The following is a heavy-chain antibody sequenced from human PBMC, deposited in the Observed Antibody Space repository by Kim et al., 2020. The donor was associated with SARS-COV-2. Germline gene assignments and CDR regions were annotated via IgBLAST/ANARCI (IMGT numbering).Heavy chain of an antibody. J-gene: IGHJ4*01. Sequence: GGSLRLSCAASGFSFSHYAMFWVRQAPGKGLEWVALISYDGTNKDYADSVKGRFTISRDNSKSTLYLQMNSLRVADTAVYFCARKPTTSSWSYYFEYWGQGTLVTVSS. CDR3: ARKPTTSSWSYYFEY. V-gene: IGHV3-30*04. D-gene: IGHD6-13*01. CDR1: GFSFSHYA. CDR2: ISYDGTNK.